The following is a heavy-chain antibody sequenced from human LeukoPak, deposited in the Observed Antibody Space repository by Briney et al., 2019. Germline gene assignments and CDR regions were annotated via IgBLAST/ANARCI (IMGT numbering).Heavy chain of an antibody. CDR3: ARGLPGRY. CDR1: GGSISSGDYY. D-gene: IGHD5-12*01. V-gene: IGHV4-39*07. J-gene: IGHJ4*02. Sequence: SETLSLTCNVSGGSISSGDYYWSWIRQPPGKGLEWIGEINHSGSTNYNPSLKSRVTISVDTSKNQFSLKLSSVTAADTAVYYCARGLPGRYWGQGTLVTVSS. CDR2: INHSGST.